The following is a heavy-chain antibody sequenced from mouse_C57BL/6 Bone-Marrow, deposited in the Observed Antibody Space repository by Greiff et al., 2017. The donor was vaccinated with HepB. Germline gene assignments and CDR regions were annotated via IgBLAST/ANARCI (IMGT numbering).Heavy chain of an antibody. CDR3: ARQDDGYYWFAY. Sequence: EVKLVESGGGLVQPGGSLKLSCAASGFTFSDYYMYWVRQTPEKRLEWVAYISNGGGSTYYQDTVKGRFTISGDNAKNTLYLQMSRLSSEAPAMYYCARQDDGYYWFAYWGQGTLVTVSA. CDR2: ISNGGGST. CDR1: GFTFSDYY. V-gene: IGHV5-12*01. D-gene: IGHD2-3*01. J-gene: IGHJ3*01.